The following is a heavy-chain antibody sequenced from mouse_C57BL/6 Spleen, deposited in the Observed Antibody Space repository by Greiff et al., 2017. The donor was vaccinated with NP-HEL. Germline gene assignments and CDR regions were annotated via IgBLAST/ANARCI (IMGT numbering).Heavy chain of an antibody. D-gene: IGHD2-12*01. CDR2: IDPSDSYT. CDR1: GYTFTSYW. CDR3: ARGGTRTTDQAWFAD. J-gene: IGHJ3*01. Sequence: QVQLQQPGAELVMPGASVKLSCKASGYTFTSYWMHWVKQRPGQGLEWIGEIDPSDSYTNYNQKFKGKSTLTVAKSSSTAYMPLSSLTSEDSAVYDCARGGTRTTDQAWFADWGKGTLVTVAA. V-gene: IGHV1-69*01.